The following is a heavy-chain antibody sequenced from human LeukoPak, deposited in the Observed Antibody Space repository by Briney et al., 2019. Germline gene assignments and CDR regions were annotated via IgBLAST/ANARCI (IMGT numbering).Heavy chain of an antibody. D-gene: IGHD2-2*01. CDR2: IYYSGST. V-gene: IGHV4-59*01. CDR1: GGSISSYY. J-gene: IGHJ4*02. CDR3: ARVDCSSTSCYPLD. Sequence: SGTLSLTCTVSGGSISSYYWSWTRQPPGKGLEWIGYIYYSGSTNYNPSLKSRVTISVDTSKNQFSLKLSSVTAADTAVYYCARVDCSSTSCYPLDWGQGTLVTVSS.